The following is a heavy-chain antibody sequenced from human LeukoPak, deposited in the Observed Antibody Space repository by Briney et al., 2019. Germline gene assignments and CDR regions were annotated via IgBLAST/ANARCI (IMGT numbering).Heavy chain of an antibody. CDR1: GYTFTGYY. CDR2: INPNSGGT. CDR3: ARAGDSGTLA. Sequence: ASVTVSYKASGYTFTGYYMHWVRQAPGQGLEWMGWINPNSGGTNYAQDVHGRVSITRDTSISTAYMEWRRLRSDATVVYYCARAGDSGTLAWGEGTLVTVS. J-gene: IGHJ5*02. D-gene: IGHD1-26*01. V-gene: IGHV1-2*02.